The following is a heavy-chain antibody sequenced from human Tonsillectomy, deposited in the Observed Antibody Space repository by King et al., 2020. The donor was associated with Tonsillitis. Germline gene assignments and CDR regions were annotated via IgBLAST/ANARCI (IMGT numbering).Heavy chain of an antibody. J-gene: IGHJ4*02. D-gene: IGHD3-22*01. Sequence: QLQESGPGLVKPSETLSLTCTVSGGSINNNFCYWGWIRQPPGKGLEWIGNIHHSGGAYYSPSHKNRVTMSVDTSKNQFSLELASVTATDTAVYYCARHYYYDSRGDGLDYWGRGTLVAVSS. CDR1: GGSINNNFCY. CDR2: IHHSGGA. CDR3: ARHYYYDSRGDGLDY. V-gene: IGHV4-39*01.